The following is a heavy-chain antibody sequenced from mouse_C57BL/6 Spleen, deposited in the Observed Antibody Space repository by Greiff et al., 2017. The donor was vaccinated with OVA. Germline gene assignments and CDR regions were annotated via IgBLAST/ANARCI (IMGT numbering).Heavy chain of an antibody. CDR3: ARSVYGSPYYAMDY. CDR1: GYTFTSYW. V-gene: IGHV1-72*01. CDR2: IDPNSGGT. Sequence: QVHVKQPGAELVKPGASVKLSCKASGYTFTSYWMHWVKQRPGRGLEWIGRIDPNSGGTKYNEKFKSKATLTVDKPSSTAYMQLSSLTSEDSAVYYCARSVYGSPYYAMDYWGQGTSVTVSS. J-gene: IGHJ4*01. D-gene: IGHD1-1*01.